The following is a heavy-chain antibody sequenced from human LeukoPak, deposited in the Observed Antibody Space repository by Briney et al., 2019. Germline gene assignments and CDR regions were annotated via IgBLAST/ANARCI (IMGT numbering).Heavy chain of an antibody. CDR2: ISSSSSYI. Sequence: PGGSLRLSCAASGFTFSTYSMNWVRQAPGKGLEWVSSISSSSSYIYYADSVKGRFTISRDNAKNSLYLQMSSLRAEDTAVYYCARNGWDCSSTSLLKCYYYMDVWGKGTTVTVSS. V-gene: IGHV3-21*04. D-gene: IGHD2-2*01. CDR1: GFTFSTYS. J-gene: IGHJ6*03. CDR3: ARNGWDCSSTSLLKCYYYMDV.